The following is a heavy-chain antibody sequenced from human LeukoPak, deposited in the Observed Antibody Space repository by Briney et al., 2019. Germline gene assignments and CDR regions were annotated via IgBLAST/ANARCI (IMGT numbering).Heavy chain of an antibody. CDR2: ISYDGSNK. D-gene: IGHD3-22*01. Sequence: GRSLRLSCAASVFTFSSYGMHWVRQAPGKGLEWVAVISYDGSNKYYADSVKGRFTISRDNSKNTLYLQMNSLRAEDTAVYYCCTGDYYDSSGYYYFSDYWGQGTLVTVSS. CDR3: CTGDYYDSSGYYYFSDY. CDR1: VFTFSSYG. V-gene: IGHV3-30*03. J-gene: IGHJ4*02.